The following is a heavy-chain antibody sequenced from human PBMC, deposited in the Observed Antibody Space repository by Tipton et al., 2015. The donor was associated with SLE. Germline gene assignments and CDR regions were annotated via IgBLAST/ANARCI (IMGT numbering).Heavy chain of an antibody. Sequence: TLSLTCDVSSASRRSRYWWSWVRQHPGKGLEWIGEIYPGGSTNYNPSLETRVTISVDTSKNQFSLKLTSVTPADTAVYYCARVLQGAMVPYYFDYWGQGTQVSVSS. CDR3: ARVLQGAMVPYYFDY. V-gene: IGHV4-4*02. CDR2: IYPGGST. D-gene: IGHD5-18*01. J-gene: IGHJ4*02. CDR1: SASRRSRYW.